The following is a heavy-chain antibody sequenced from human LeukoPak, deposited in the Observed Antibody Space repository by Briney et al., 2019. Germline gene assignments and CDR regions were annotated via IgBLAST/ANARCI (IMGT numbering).Heavy chain of an antibody. Sequence: GGSLRLSCAASGFTFSSYSMNWVRQAPGKGLEWVSSISSSSSYIYYADSVKGRFTISRDNAKNSLYLQMNSLRAEDTAVYYCARGKEPVAGSLSHFDYWGQGTLVTVSS. D-gene: IGHD6-19*01. J-gene: IGHJ4*02. CDR3: ARGKEPVAGSLSHFDY. V-gene: IGHV3-21*01. CDR1: GFTFSSYS. CDR2: ISSSSSYI.